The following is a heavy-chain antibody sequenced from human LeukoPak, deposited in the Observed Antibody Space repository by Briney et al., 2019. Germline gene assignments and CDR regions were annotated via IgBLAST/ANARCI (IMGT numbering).Heavy chain of an antibody. Sequence: GGSLRLSCEASGFSFGLYWMSWVRQAPGKGLEWVANINQDGDEKSYVDSVKGRFTVSRDNAKNLLRLHMIRLRAEDMAVYYCARVFGSIETYYFADWGQGALVTVSS. CDR2: INQDGDEK. J-gene: IGHJ4*02. CDR3: ARVFGSIETYYFAD. V-gene: IGHV3-7*01. D-gene: IGHD3-16*01. CDR1: GFSFGLYW.